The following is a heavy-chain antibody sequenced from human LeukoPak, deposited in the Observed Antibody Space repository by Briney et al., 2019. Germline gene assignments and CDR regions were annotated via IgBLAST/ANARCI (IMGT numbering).Heavy chain of an antibody. CDR2: THYSGST. CDR3: ARYYRGGYYSGTDV. Sequence: PSETLSLTCTVSGGSVSSGTYYWSWIRQPPGKGLEWIAYTHYSGSTNYNPSLKGRVTISVDTSNNQFSLKVSSVTAADTAVYYCARYYRGGYYSGTDVWGQGTTVTVSS. CDR1: GGSVSSGTYY. J-gene: IGHJ6*02. D-gene: IGHD3-10*01. V-gene: IGHV4-61*01.